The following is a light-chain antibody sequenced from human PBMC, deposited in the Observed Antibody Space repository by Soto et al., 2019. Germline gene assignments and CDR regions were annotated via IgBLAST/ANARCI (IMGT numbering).Light chain of an antibody. CDR2: SNN. CDR1: ISNIGRNT. Sequence: QSVLTQPPSASGTPGQRVTISCSGSISNIGRNTVNWYQQVPGTAPRLLIYSNNQRPSGVPDRFSASKSGTSASLAINGLQSEDEADYYCAPWDDSLNGWVFGGGTQLTVL. V-gene: IGLV1-44*01. CDR3: APWDDSLNGWV. J-gene: IGLJ3*02.